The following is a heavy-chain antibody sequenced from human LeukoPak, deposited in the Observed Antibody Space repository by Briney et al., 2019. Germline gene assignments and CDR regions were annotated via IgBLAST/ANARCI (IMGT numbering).Heavy chain of an antibody. D-gene: IGHD3-3*01. CDR1: GFTFSSYG. Sequence: GGSLRLSCAASGFTFSSYGMHWVRQAPGKGLEWVAFIRYDGSNKYYADSVKGRFTISRDNAKNSLYLQMNSLRAEDTAVYYCARDGYDFWSGTYGGGYWGQGTLVTVSS. CDR3: ARDGYDFWSGTYGGGY. V-gene: IGHV3-30*02. J-gene: IGHJ4*02. CDR2: IRYDGSNK.